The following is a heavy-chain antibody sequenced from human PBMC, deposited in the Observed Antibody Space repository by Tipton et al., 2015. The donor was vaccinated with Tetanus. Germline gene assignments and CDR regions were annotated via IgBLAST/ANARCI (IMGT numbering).Heavy chain of an antibody. CDR1: GDSVSGCY. CDR3: AGGLARWYEP. D-gene: IGHD3-16*01. Sequence: TLSLTCTVSGDSVSGCYWSWIRQPPGKGLEWVGYVYYTGDTNYNPSLKSRVTISMDRSENQVSLRLTSVTAADTAVYSCAGGLARWYEPWGRGTLVSVSS. J-gene: IGHJ5*02. CDR2: VYYTGDT. V-gene: IGHV4-59*02.